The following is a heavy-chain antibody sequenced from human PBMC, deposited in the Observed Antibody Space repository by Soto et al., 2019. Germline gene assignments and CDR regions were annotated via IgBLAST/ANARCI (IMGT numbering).Heavy chain of an antibody. CDR1: VGTLNKHA. J-gene: IGHJ3*01. CDR3: ARGGTSGWLKGAYDV. CDR2: IIPMFGIP. D-gene: IGHD6-19*01. Sequence: QVQLVQSGAEVKKPGSSVKVSCRASVGTLNKHAITWVRRAPGQGLEWLGGIIPMFGIPNYPQKFQGRVTITADESTNTSHMELICLTSDGTAVYYCARGGTSGWLKGAYDVWGQGTMVTVSS. V-gene: IGHV1-69*01.